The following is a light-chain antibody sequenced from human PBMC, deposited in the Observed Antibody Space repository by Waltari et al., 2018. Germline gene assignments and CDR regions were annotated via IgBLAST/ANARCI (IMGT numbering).Light chain of an antibody. CDR2: EAS. CDR3: MQTLRLPSFS. Sequence: VVTQAPLSMSVTPGQPASMSCKSSESLLRSDGKTYLYWYLHKPGQPPRRLIYEASKRFSGGPDRFSGSGSGTDFTLRISRVEAEDVGVYYCMQTLRLPSFSFGGGTKVEIK. J-gene: IGKJ4*01. CDR1: ESLLRSDGKTY. V-gene: IGKV2D-29*01.